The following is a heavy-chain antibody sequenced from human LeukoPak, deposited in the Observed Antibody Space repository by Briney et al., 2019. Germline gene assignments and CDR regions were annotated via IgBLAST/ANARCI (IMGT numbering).Heavy chain of an antibody. Sequence: GASVKVSCKASGYTFTSYYMHWVRQAPGQGLEWMGIINPSGGSTSYAQKFQGRVTMTRDTSTSTVYMELSSLRSEDTAVYYCARGYDILTGYPEFLQANNWFDPWGQGTLVTVSS. D-gene: IGHD3-9*01. CDR1: GYTFTSYY. J-gene: IGHJ5*02. CDR3: ARGYDILTGYPEFLQANNWFDP. CDR2: INPSGGST. V-gene: IGHV1-46*01.